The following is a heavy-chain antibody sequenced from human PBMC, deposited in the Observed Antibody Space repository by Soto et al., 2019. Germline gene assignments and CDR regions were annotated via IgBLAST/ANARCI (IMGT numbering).Heavy chain of an antibody. V-gene: IGHV3-48*01. CDR3: ARGVTYGFDA. Sequence: EVQLVESGGGLLQAGGSLSLSCEASGFSFSIYSMNWVRQAPGKGLEWVSYMTSDSKTIHYADSVKGRFTIFRDNAKNSLYLQMNSLRVEDTAVYYCARGVTYGFDAWGQGTMVTVSS. D-gene: IGHD2-21*02. J-gene: IGHJ3*01. CDR1: GFSFSIYS. CDR2: MTSDSKTI.